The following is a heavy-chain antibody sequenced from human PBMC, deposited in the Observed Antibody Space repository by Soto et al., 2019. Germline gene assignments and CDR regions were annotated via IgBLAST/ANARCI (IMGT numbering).Heavy chain of an antibody. V-gene: IGHV3-30*04. J-gene: IGHJ1*01. Sequence: QVNLVESGGGVVQPGTSLRLSCAASGFTLSRYSIHWVRQAPGKGLEWVALTSSDAVSKFYADSVEGRFTVSRDNSKNTVSLQINSLRTEDTAVYYCARDSNYYDIGTRHFQHWGQGTLVTVSS. CDR1: GFTLSRYS. D-gene: IGHD3-22*01. CDR2: TSSDAVSK. CDR3: ARDSNYYDIGTRHFQH.